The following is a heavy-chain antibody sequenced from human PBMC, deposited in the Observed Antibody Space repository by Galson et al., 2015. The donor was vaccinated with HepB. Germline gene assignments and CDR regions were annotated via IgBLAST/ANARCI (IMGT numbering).Heavy chain of an antibody. CDR1: GFTFSGSA. CDR2: IRSKANSYAT. CDR3: TRVSWSYIIDS. Sequence: SLRLSCAASGFTFSGSAMHWVRQASGKGLEWVGRIRSKANSYATAYAASVKGSFTISRDESKNTAYLQMNSLKTEDTAVYYCTRVSWSYIIDSWGQGTLAPASS. D-gene: IGHD1-26*01. J-gene: IGHJ4*02. V-gene: IGHV3-73*01.